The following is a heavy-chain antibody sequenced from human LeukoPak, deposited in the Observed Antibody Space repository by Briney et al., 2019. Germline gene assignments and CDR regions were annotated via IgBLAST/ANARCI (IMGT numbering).Heavy chain of an antibody. V-gene: IGHV4-34*01. Sequence: SETLSLTCAVYGGSFSGYYWSWIRQPPGKGLELIVEINHSGSTNYNPSLKSRVTISVDTSKNQFSLKMSSVTAADTAVYYCARKRHWNYVYHYDGMDVWGQGTTVTVSS. D-gene: IGHD1-7*01. CDR3: ARKRHWNYVYHYDGMDV. J-gene: IGHJ6*02. CDR2: INHSGST. CDR1: GGSFSGYY.